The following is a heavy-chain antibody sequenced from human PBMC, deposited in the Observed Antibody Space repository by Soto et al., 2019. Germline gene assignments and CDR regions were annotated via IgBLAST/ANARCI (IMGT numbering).Heavy chain of an antibody. V-gene: IGHV3-23*01. D-gene: IGHD3-22*01. CDR3: AKVPYYYDSSGYYNY. J-gene: IGHJ4*02. CDR2: ISGSGGST. Sequence: GGSLRLSCAASGFTFSSYAMSWVRQAPGKGLEWVSAISGSGGSTYYADSVKGRFTISRDNSKNTLYLXMNSLRAGDTAVYYCAKVPYYYDSSGYYNYWGQGTLVTVSS. CDR1: GFTFSSYA.